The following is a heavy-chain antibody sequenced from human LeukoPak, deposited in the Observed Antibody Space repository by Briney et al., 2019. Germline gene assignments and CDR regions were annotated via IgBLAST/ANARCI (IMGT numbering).Heavy chain of an antibody. D-gene: IGHD4-23*01. Sequence: PGGSLRLSCAASGFIFSSYAMHWVRQAPGKGLERVAVILYDGSYENYAHPVKGRFTISRDNSKNTLYLQMTSLRADDTAVYYCARMIYGANSIRGDYWGQGTLVTVSS. CDR2: ILYDGSYE. V-gene: IGHV3-30*04. CDR3: ARMIYGANSIRGDY. J-gene: IGHJ4*02. CDR1: GFIFSSYA.